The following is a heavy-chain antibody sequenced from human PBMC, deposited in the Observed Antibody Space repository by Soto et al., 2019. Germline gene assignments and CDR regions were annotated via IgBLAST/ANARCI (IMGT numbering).Heavy chain of an antibody. V-gene: IGHV1-8*01. J-gene: IGHJ4*02. CDR3: PGAPSRYDFCXGYYGDPDDFXY. Sequence: GSSVKVSCKASGYTFTRYDINWVRQATGQGLEWMGWMNPNSGNTGYAQKFQGRVTMTRNTSISTAYMELSSLRSEDMAVYYWPGAPSRYDFCXGYYGDPDDFXYWGQGTLVXVSS. CDR1: GYTFTRYD. CDR2: MNPNSGNT. D-gene: IGHD3-3*01.